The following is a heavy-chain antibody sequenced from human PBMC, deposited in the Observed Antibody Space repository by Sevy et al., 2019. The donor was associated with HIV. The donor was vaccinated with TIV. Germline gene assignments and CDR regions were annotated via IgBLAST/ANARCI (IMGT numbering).Heavy chain of an antibody. D-gene: IGHD1-26*01. CDR1: GYSFASYG. CDR2: VTPYNGNK. V-gene: IGHV1-18*01. CDR3: ARCLGGIRPWEYNWFDP. Sequence: ASVKVSCKDSGYSFASYGISWVRQAPGQGLEWMGWVTPYNGNKKYAEKLQGRVSMTTDTSTSTGYMELRSLRSDDTAVYYCARCLGGIRPWEYNWFDPWGQGTLVTVSS. J-gene: IGHJ5*02.